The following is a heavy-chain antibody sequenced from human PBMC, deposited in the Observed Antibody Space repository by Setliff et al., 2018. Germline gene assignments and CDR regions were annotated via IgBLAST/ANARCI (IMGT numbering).Heavy chain of an antibody. J-gene: IGHJ4*02. CDR2: INHSGST. D-gene: IGHD2-8*02. V-gene: IGHV4-39*07. CDR3: TVYNTGSSKDHY. CDR1: GGSITSGNNY. Sequence: PSETLSLTCTVSGGSITSGNNYGGWIRQPPGKGLEWIGEINHSGSTNYNPSLKSRVTISVDTSKNQFSLKLSSVTAADTALYYCTVYNTGSSKDHYWGQGTPVTVSS.